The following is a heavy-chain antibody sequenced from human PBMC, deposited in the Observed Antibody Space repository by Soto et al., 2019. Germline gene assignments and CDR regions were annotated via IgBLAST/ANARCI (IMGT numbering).Heavy chain of an antibody. CDR1: GFTFSSYA. Sequence: PWGSMRLSCAASGFTFSSYAMSWVRQAPGKGLEWVSLISWDGGSTYYADSVKGRFTISRDNSKNSLYLQMNSLRTEDTALYYCAKATTPGYSRSWPLSYWGQGTLVTVSS. J-gene: IGHJ4*02. V-gene: IGHV3-43*02. D-gene: IGHD6-13*01. CDR2: ISWDGGST. CDR3: AKATTPGYSRSWPLSY.